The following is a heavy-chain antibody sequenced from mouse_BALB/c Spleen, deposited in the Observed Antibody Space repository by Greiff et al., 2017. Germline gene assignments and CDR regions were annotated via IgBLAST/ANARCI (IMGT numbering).Heavy chain of an antibody. V-gene: IGHV1S81*02. CDR2: INPSNGRT. CDR1: GYTFTSYW. CDR3: ARDYRYEGNY. Sequence: QVQLQQPGAELVKPGASVKLSCKASGYTFTSYWMHWVKQRPGQGLEWIGEINPSNGRTNYNEKFKSKATLTVDKSSSTAYMQLSSLTSEDSAVYYCARDYRYEGNYWGQGTSVTVSS. J-gene: IGHJ4*01. D-gene: IGHD2-14*01.